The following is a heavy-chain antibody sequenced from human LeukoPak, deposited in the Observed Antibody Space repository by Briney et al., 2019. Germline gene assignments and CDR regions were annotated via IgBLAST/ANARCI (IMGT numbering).Heavy chain of an antibody. CDR3: ALGVVLRYFDWGAFDY. Sequence: ASVKVSCKASGGTFISYAISWVRQAPGQGLEWMGGIIPIFGTANYAQKFQGRVTITTDESTSTAYMELSSLRSEDTAVYYCALGVVLRYFDWGAFDYWGQGTLVTVSS. J-gene: IGHJ4*02. D-gene: IGHD3-9*01. CDR2: IIPIFGTA. V-gene: IGHV1-69*05. CDR1: GGTFISYA.